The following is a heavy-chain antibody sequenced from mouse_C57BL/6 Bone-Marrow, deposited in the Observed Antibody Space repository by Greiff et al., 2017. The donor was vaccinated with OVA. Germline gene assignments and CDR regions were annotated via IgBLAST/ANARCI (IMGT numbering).Heavy chain of an antibody. J-gene: IGHJ1*03. V-gene: IGHV1-61*01. D-gene: IGHD2-1*01. CDR3: ARIYYGNYGWYFDV. CDR2: IYPSDSET. Sequence: QVQLQQSGAELVRPGSSVKLSCKASGYTFTSYWMDWVKQRPGQGLEWIGNIYPSDSETHYNQKFKDKATLTVDKSSSTAYMQLSSLTSEDSAVYYCARIYYGNYGWYFDVWGTGTTVTVSS. CDR1: GYTFTSYW.